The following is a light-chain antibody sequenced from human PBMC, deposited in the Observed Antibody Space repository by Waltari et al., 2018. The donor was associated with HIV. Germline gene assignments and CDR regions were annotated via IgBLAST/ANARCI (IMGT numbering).Light chain of an antibody. CDR1: NSTTGNEP. J-gene: IGLJ1*01. V-gene: IGLV1-51*01. CDR3: GTWDSSLGVYV. CDR2: DNH. Sequence: QSVLTHPRSASASPRHTVTLSCSGTNSTTGNEPLPWYQQLPGTAPKLPISDNHERPSGIPNRSSGSKSGTAATLDITGLQTGDEADYYCGTWDSSLGVYVFGTGTKVPVL.